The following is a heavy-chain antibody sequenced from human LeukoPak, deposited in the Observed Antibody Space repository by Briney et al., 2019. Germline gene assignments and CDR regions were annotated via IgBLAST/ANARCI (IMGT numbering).Heavy chain of an antibody. J-gene: IGHJ4*02. D-gene: IGHD3-9*01. CDR1: GFTFSSYA. V-gene: IGHV3-23*01. Sequence: GGPLRLSCAASGFTFSSYAMSWVRQAPGKGLEWVSAISGSGGSTYYADSVKGRFTISRDNSKNTLYLQMNSLRAEDTAVYYCAKSRFPAATSVLRYYGYWGQGTLVTVSS. CDR3: AKSRFPAATSVLRYYGY. CDR2: ISGSGGST.